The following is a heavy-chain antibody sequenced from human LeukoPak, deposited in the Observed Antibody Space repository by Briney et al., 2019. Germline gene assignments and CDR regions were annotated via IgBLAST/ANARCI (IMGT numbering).Heavy chain of an antibody. CDR3: ARDSSGGISDY. Sequence: GGSLRLSCAASGFTFSDYYMSWIRQAPGKGPEWVSYISSSSSYTNYADSVKGRFTISRDNAKNSLYLQMNNLRAEDTAVYYCARDSSGGISDYWGQGTLVTVSS. CDR2: ISSSSSYT. J-gene: IGHJ4*02. CDR1: GFTFSDYY. D-gene: IGHD4-23*01. V-gene: IGHV3-11*06.